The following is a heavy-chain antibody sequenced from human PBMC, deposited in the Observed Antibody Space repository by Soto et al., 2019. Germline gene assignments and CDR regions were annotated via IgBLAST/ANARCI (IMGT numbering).Heavy chain of an antibody. CDR2: ISDTGAST. CDR3: AKGRGSGCAWYCDN. D-gene: IGHD6-19*01. Sequence: EVRLLEAGGGLKQPGGSLRLSCAASGFTFKESAMNWVRQAPGKGLEWVASISDTGASTWYAESVRGRLSISRDNSKTPLYLQMNSLRGEDTAVYYCAKGRGSGCAWYCDNWGQGTLVNVSS. CDR1: GFTFKESA. J-gene: IGHJ4*02. V-gene: IGHV3-23*01.